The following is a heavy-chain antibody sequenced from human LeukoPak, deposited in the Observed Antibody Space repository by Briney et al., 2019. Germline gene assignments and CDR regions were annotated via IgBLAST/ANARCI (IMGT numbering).Heavy chain of an antibody. J-gene: IGHJ4*02. CDR3: AKSGSIWYYFDY. D-gene: IGHD6-13*01. V-gene: IGHV3-23*01. Sequence: GGSLRLSCATSGFTFSTYSMYWVRQAPGKGLEWVSVISGSGGSTYYADSVKGRFTISRDNSKNTLYLQMNSLRAEDTAVYYCAKSGSIWYYFDYWGQGTLVTVAS. CDR1: GFTFSTYS. CDR2: ISGSGGST.